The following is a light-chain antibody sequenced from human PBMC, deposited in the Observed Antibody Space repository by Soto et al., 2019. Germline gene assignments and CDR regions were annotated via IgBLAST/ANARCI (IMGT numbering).Light chain of an antibody. CDR1: SSDVGSYNL. Sequence: QSVLTQPASVSGSPGQSITTSCTGTSSDVGSYNLVSWYQQHPGKAPKLMIHEVSKRPSGVSNRFSGSKSGNTASLTISGLQAEDEADYYCCSYADSSTYVFGTGTKVTVL. CDR3: CSYADSSTYV. CDR2: EVS. J-gene: IGLJ1*01. V-gene: IGLV2-23*02.